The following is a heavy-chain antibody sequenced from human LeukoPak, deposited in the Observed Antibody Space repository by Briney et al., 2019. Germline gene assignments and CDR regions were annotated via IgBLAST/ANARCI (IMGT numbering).Heavy chain of an antibody. D-gene: IGHD3-9*01. V-gene: IGHV3-21*06. CDR3: ARVLLGMSAFDL. J-gene: IGHJ3*01. CDR1: GFTFSSYW. CDR2: INSGNNYI. Sequence: GGSLRLSCAASGFTFSSYWMHWVRQAPGKALEWVSSINSGNNYIYYADSVKSRFTISRDNAKNSLFLQMNSLRADDTAVYSCARVLLGMSAFDLWGQGTMVSVSS.